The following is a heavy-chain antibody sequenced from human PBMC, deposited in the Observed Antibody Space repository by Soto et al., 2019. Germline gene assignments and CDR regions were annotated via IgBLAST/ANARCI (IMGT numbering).Heavy chain of an antibody. V-gene: IGHV3-15*01. D-gene: IGHD4-17*01. Sequence: GGSLRLSCAASGFTFSNAWMSWVRQAPGKGLEWVGRIKSKTDGGTTDYAAPVKGRFTISRDDSKNTLYLQMNSLKTEDTAVYYCTRERGDYVRDADYYYYGMDVWGQGTTVTVSS. CDR1: GFTFSNAW. CDR2: IKSKTDGGTT. CDR3: TRERGDYVRDADYYYYGMDV. J-gene: IGHJ6*02.